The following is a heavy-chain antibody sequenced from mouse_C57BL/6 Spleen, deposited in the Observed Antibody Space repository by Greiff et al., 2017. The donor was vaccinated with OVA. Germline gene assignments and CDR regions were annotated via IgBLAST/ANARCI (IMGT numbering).Heavy chain of an antibody. CDR2: IYPRSGNT. CDR3: ARIGYGSSTLDY. J-gene: IGHJ2*01. Sequence: VKLMESGAELARPGASVKLSCKASGYTFTSYGISWVKQRTGQGLEWIGEIYPRSGNTYYNEKFKGKATLTADKSSSTAYMELRSLTSEDSAVYFCARIGYGSSTLDYWGQGTTLTVSS. CDR1: GYTFTSYG. D-gene: IGHD1-1*01. V-gene: IGHV1-81*01.